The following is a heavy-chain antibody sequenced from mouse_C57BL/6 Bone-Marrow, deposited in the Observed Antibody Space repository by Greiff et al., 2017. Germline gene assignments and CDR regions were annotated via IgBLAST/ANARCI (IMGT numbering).Heavy chain of an antibody. V-gene: IGHV5-15*01. D-gene: IGHD4-1*01. CDR2: ISNLAYSI. CDR3: ARQRWDCYAMDY. CDR1: GFTFSDYG. Sequence: EVQGVESGGGLVQPGGSLKLSCAASGFTFSDYGMAWVRQAPRKGPEWVAFISNLAYSIYYADTVTGRFTISRKNAKNTLYLEMSSLRSEDTAMYYCARQRWDCYAMDYWGQGTSVTVSS. J-gene: IGHJ4*01.